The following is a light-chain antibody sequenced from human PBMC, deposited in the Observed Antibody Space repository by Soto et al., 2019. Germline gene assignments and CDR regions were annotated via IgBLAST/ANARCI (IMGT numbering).Light chain of an antibody. J-gene: IGKJ1*01. CDR2: AAS. CDR3: QQSYSTPRT. Sequence: DIQMTQSPSTLSASVGDRVTITCRASQTIFNWLAWYQRKPGRAPNLLIYAASSLQSGVPSRFSGSGSGTDFTLTISSLQPEDFATYYCQQSYSTPRTFGQGTKVDIK. CDR1: QTIFNW. V-gene: IGKV1-39*01.